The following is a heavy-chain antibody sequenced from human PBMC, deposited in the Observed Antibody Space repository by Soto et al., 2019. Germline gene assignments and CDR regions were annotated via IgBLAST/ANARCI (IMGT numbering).Heavy chain of an antibody. J-gene: IGHJ4*01. CDR3: ARGRRAALIETTIFRVLFDF. V-gene: IGHV4-34*01. CDR2: ISHSGST. D-gene: IGHD3-10*01. Sequence: QVQLQQWGAGLLKPSETLSLTCTVSGASFSVSDYHWSWIRQPPGKGLEWVGEISHSGSTNYSPSLKSRVSISVDTSKNQLSRKLSSVTAADTAVYYGARGRRAALIETTIFRVLFDFWGHGTMVIVSS. CDR1: GASFSVSDYH.